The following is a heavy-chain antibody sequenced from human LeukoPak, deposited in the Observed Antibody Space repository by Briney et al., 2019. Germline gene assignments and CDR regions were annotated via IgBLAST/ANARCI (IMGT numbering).Heavy chain of an antibody. D-gene: IGHD3-10*01. J-gene: IGHJ6*02. Sequence: ASVKVSCKASGYTFTGYYMHWVRQAPGQGLEWMGWINPNSGGTNYAQKFQGRVTMTRDTSISTAYMGLSRLRSDDTAVYYCAREALYYGSGPGGMDVWGQGTTVTVSS. CDR2: INPNSGGT. V-gene: IGHV1-2*02. CDR3: AREALYYGSGPGGMDV. CDR1: GYTFTGYY.